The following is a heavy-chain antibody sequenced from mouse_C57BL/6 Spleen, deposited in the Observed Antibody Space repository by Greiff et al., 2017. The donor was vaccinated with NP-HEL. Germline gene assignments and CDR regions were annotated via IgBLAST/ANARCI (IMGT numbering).Heavy chain of an antibody. D-gene: IGHD2-2*01. V-gene: IGHV14-1*01. CDR2: IDPGDGDT. Sequence: VTLKVSGAELVRPGASVKLSCTASGFNIKDYYMHWVKQRPEQGLEWIGRIDPGDGDTEYAPKFPGKATMTADTSSNTAYLQLSSLTSEDTAVYYCTPLWLRRAWFAYWGQGTLVTVSA. CDR1: GFNIKDYY. CDR3: TPLWLRRAWFAY. J-gene: IGHJ3*01.